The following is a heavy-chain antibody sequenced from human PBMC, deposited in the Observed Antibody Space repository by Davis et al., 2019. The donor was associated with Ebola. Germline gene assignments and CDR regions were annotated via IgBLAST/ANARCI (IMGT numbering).Heavy chain of an antibody. CDR2: IYYSGST. D-gene: IGHD2-21*02. J-gene: IGHJ4*02. Sequence: MPSETLSPTCPLSGGSISSSSSYWGWIRQPPGKGLEWIGSIYYSGSTYYNPSLKSRVTISVDTSKNQFSLKLSSVTAADTAVYYCARQIFVVTAIPWYFDYWGQGTLVTVSS. V-gene: IGHV4-39*01. CDR3: ARQIFVVTAIPWYFDY. CDR1: GGSISSSSSY.